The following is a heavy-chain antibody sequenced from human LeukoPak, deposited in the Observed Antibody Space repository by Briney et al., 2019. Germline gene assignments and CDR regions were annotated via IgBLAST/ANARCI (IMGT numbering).Heavy chain of an antibody. Sequence: GGSLRLSCAASGFTVSSKYMNWVRPAPGKGLEWVSVIYTDGSTYYADSVRARFSISRDDSKNTLSLQMNSLRAEDTAVYYCAIGHYRNIPGWGQGTLVTVSS. J-gene: IGHJ4*02. CDR1: GFTVSSKY. D-gene: IGHD1/OR15-1a*01. CDR2: IYTDGST. V-gene: IGHV3-66*01. CDR3: AIGHYRNIPG.